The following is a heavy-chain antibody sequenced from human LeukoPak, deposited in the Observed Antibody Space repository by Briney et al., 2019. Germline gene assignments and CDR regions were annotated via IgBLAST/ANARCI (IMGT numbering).Heavy chain of an antibody. Sequence: SDTLSLTCTVSGGSISSGGYYWSWIRQHPGKGLEWIGYNYYSGSTYYNPSLKSRVTISVDTSKNQFSLKLSSVTAADTAVYYCATQDQYRSGWRDYYYYYYMDVWGKGTTVTVSS. J-gene: IGHJ6*03. D-gene: IGHD6-19*01. CDR2: NYYSGST. CDR1: GGSISSGGYY. CDR3: ATQDQYRSGWRDYYYYYYMDV. V-gene: IGHV4-31*03.